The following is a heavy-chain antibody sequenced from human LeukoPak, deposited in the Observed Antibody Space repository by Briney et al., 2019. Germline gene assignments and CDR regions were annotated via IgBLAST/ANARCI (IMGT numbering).Heavy chain of an antibody. D-gene: IGHD4-11*01. V-gene: IGHV1-69*13. Sequence: AASVKVSCTASGGTFSSYAISWVRQAPGQGLEWMGGIIPIFGTANYAQKFQGRVTITADESTSTAYMELSSLRSEDTAVYYCARGPTVTHVFTTYYYYGMDVWGQGTTVTVSS. CDR2: IIPIFGTA. CDR1: GGTFSSYA. CDR3: ARGPTVTHVFTTYYYYGMDV. J-gene: IGHJ6*02.